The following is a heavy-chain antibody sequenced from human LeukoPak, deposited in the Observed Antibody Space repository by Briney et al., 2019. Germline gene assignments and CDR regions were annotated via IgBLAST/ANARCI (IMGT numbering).Heavy chain of an antibody. V-gene: IGHV3-21*01. CDR2: ISGNSHHI. CDR1: GFTFSDYG. D-gene: IGHD1-26*01. J-gene: IGHJ4*02. CDR3: ASGTIVGARGADN. Sequence: GESLRLSCAASGFTFSDYGMKWVRQAPGKALEWVSSISGNSHHIYYADPVKGHFTISRDNAYRSLYLQMDSLRVEDTAVYYCASGTIVGARGADNWGQGALVTVSS.